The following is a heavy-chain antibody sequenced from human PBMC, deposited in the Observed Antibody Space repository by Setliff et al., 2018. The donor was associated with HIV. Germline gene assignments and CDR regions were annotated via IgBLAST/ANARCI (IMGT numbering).Heavy chain of an antibody. J-gene: IGHJ3*02. CDR2: MNPKNGDT. Sequence: ASVKVSCKASGYTFTSYDIEWVRQATGQGLEWIGKMNPKNGDTEYAQKFQGRVTMTRDTAISTAYLELSSLLSQDTAVYFCARPPTVHDSMPWDSFEIGGKGTSATFPS. V-gene: IGHV1-8*02. CDR1: GYTFTSYD. CDR3: ARPPTVHDSMPWDSFEI. D-gene: IGHD2-15*01.